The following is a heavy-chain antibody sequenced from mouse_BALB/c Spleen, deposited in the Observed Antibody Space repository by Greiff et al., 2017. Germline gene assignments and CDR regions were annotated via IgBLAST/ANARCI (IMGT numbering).Heavy chain of an antibody. V-gene: IGHV1S137*01. CDR1: GYTFTDYA. CDR3: ARGRYDGYWYFDV. D-gene: IGHD2-14*01. CDR2: ISTYYGDA. Sequence: QVQLQQSGAELVRPGVSVKISCKGSGYTFTDYAMHWVKQSHAKSLEWIGVISTYYGDASYNQKFKGKATMTVDKSSSTAYMELARLTSEDSAIYYCARGRYDGYWYFDVWGAGTTVTVSS. J-gene: IGHJ1*01.